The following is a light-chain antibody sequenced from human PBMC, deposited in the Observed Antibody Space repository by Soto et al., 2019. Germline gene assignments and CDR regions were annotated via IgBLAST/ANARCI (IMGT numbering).Light chain of an antibody. J-gene: IGKJ4*01. Sequence: IQMTQSPSSLSASVGDRVTITCRASHSIDRFLNWYHQKPGKAPKLLIYGASNLHSGVPSRFSGSGSGTDFTLTIRSLQPEDIETYYCQQYDNLPLTFGGGTKVDIK. V-gene: IGKV1-39*01. CDR1: HSIDRF. CDR3: QQYDNLPLT. CDR2: GAS.